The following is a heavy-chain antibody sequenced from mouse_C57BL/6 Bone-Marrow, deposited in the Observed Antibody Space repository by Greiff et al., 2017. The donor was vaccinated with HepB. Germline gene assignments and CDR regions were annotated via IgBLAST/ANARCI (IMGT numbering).Heavy chain of an antibody. D-gene: IGHD2-1*01. Sequence: QVQLQQSGAELMKPGASVKLSCKATGYTFTGYWIEWVKQRPGHGLEWIGEILPGSGSTNYNEKFKGKATFTADTSSNTAYMQISSLTTEDSAIYYCERAYGKGGFAYWGQGTLVTVSA. V-gene: IGHV1-9*01. CDR3: ERAYGKGGFAY. CDR1: GYTFTGYW. CDR2: ILPGSGST. J-gene: IGHJ3*01.